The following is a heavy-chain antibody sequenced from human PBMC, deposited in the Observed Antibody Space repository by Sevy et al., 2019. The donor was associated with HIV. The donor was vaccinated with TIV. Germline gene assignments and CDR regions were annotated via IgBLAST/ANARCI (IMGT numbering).Heavy chain of an antibody. V-gene: IGHV3-48*04. Sequence: GGSLRLSCAASGFTFWSFGVNWVRQAPGKGLEWLGYISGDRGKIFYADSVKGRFSIFRDNARNSLYLQMRSLRVEDTAVYYCARRGCNGGNGYSDYYYGVDVWGQGTTVTVSS. D-gene: IGHD2-15*01. J-gene: IGHJ6*01. CDR1: GFTFWSFG. CDR2: ISGDRGKI. CDR3: ARRGCNGGNGYSDYYYGVDV.